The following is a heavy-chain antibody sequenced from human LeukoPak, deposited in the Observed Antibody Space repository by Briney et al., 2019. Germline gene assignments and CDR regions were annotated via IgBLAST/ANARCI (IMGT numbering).Heavy chain of an antibody. CDR1: GSSFTSYW. Sequence: GESLKISCWDSGSSFTSYWIGWVRQLPGKGLEWMGIIYPGDSDIRYSPSFQGQVTISADKSISTAYLQWSSLKASDTAMYHCARLGAVADKSYYFDYWGQGTLVTVSS. CDR3: ARLGAVADKSYYFDY. D-gene: IGHD6-19*01. V-gene: IGHV5-51*01. J-gene: IGHJ4*02. CDR2: IYPGDSDI.